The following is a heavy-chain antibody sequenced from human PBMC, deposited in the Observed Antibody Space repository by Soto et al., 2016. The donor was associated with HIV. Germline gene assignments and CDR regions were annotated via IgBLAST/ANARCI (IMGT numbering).Heavy chain of an antibody. CDR1: GFTFSTST. Sequence: QMQLVLSGPEVKKPGTSVKVSCKASGFTFSTSTIQWVRQAPGQRLGWIGWITVGTDNRNYAQKFQQRVTLTRDMSTSIAYLEMSSLSSEDTAVYYCAAETYSSGCCHFDYWGQGTLVTVSS. CDR3: AAETYSSGCCHFDY. J-gene: IGHJ4*02. D-gene: IGHD6-19*01. V-gene: IGHV1-58*02. CDR2: ITVGTDNR.